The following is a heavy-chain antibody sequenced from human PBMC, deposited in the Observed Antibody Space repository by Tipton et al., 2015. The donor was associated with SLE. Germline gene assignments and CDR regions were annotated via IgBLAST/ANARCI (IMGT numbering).Heavy chain of an antibody. CDR1: GYSISSGYC. D-gene: IGHD3-10*01. Sequence: TLSLTCAVSGYSISSGYCWGWIRQPPGKGLEGIGSIFHSGSTYYNPSLRSRVTISLDTSKNRFSLKLSSVTAADTAVYYCARDAGLWFGAPWAFDIWGQGTMVTVSS. V-gene: IGHV4-38-2*02. CDR3: ARDAGLWFGAPWAFDI. J-gene: IGHJ3*02. CDR2: IFHSGST.